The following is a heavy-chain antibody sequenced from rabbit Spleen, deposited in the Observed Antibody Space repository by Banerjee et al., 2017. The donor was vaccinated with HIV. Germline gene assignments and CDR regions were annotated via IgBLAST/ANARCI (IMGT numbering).Heavy chain of an antibody. Sequence: QEQLVESGGGLVKPGASLILTCTASGFSFSGSYYMCWVRQAPGKGLEWIACIYTGSSGGTYYASWAKGRFTISKTSSTTVTLQMTSLTAADTATYFCARDAGTSFSTYGMDLWGPGTLVTVS. D-gene: IGHD8-1*01. CDR3: ARDAGTSFSTYGMDL. V-gene: IGHV1S45*01. CDR2: IYTGSSGGT. CDR1: GFSFSGSYY. J-gene: IGHJ6*01.